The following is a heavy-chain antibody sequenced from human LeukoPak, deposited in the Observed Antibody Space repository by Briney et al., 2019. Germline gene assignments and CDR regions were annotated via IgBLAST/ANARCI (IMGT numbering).Heavy chain of an antibody. CDR3: SRERGSSSFDY. J-gene: IGHJ4*02. CDR2: IKQDGSEK. D-gene: IGHD6-13*01. V-gene: IGHV3-7*01. Sequence: GGSLRLSCAASGFTFSSYWMSWVRQAPGKGLEWVANIKQDGSEKYYVDSVKGRFTISRDNAKNSLYLQMNSLRAEDTAVYYCSRERGSSSFDYWGQGTLVTVSS. CDR1: GFTFSSYW.